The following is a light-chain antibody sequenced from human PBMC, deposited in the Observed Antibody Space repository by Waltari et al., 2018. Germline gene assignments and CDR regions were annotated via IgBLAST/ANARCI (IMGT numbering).Light chain of an antibody. CDR3: QHYNSYSPIT. CDR2: KAS. V-gene: IGKV1-5*03. J-gene: IGKJ5*01. Sequence: DIQMTQSPSTLSASIGDRVTITCRASQSISGWLAWYQQKPGKAPKPLIFKASNLQSGVPSRFSGSGSGTDFTLTISSLQPDDFATYYCQHYNSYSPITFGQGTRLEIK. CDR1: QSISGW.